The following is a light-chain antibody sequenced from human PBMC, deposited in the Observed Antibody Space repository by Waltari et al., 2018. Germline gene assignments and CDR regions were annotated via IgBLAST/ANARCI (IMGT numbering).Light chain of an antibody. V-gene: IGLV2-23*02. CDR1: NSDVGSYKL. Sequence: QSALTQPASVSGSPGQSITISCTGTNSDVGSYKLVSWYQHHPGKAPKLIIYEVNKRPALVSNRFSGAKSGNTAALTISGLQAEDEADYCCCSNADTGTSVVFGGGTKLAVL. J-gene: IGLJ2*01. CDR3: CSNADTGTSVV. CDR2: EVN.